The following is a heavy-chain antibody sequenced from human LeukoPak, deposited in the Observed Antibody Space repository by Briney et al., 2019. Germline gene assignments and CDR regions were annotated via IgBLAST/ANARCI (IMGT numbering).Heavy chain of an antibody. J-gene: IGHJ4*02. CDR3: AKVIGGSSAWYARGFDY. V-gene: IGHV3-30*02. CDR2: IRNDESNK. CDR1: GFTLRTYG. D-gene: IGHD2-15*01. Sequence: GGSLRLSCAASGFTLRTYGMRWVRQAPGKGLEWVAFIRNDESNKYYADSVKGRFTISRDNSKNTLYLQMYSLRAEDTAVYFCAKVIGGSSAWYARGFDYWGQGTLVTVSS.